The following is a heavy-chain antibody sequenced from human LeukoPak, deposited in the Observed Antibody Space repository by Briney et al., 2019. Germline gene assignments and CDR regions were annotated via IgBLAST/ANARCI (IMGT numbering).Heavy chain of an antibody. CDR1: GGSISTSAYY. CDR2: IYYSGNT. D-gene: IGHD3-3*01. CDR3: AREPFWSGYLGGMDV. J-gene: IGHJ6*02. V-gene: IGHV4-39*02. Sequence: SETLSLTCIVSGGSISTSAYYWGWIRQPPGEGLQWIGSIYYSGNTYYNSSLKSRVTISVDTSTSQFSLRLSSVTAADTAVYYCAREPFWSGYLGGMDVWGQGTTVTVSS.